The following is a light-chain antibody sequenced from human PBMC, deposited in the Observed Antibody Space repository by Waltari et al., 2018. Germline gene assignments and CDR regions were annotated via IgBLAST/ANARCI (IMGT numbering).Light chain of an antibody. CDR2: EVN. V-gene: IGLV2-14*01. CDR3: TSYTSSITYV. CDR1: SSDVGGYNY. Sequence: QSALTQPASVSGSPGQSITISCTGTSSDVGGYNYVSWYQQHPGKAPKLMIYEVNHLPSGVSDRFSGSKSGNTASLTISGLQAEDEADYYCTSYTSSITYVFGTGTKVTVL. J-gene: IGLJ1*01.